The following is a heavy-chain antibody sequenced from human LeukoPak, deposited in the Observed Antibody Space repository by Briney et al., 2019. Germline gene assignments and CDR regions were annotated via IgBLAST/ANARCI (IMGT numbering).Heavy chain of an antibody. V-gene: IGHV4-34*01. Sequence: SETLSLTCAVYGGSFSDYYWTWIRQSPGKGLEWIGEINHSGATDYNPSLKSRVTISVDTYKNQFSLKVRSVTAADTAVYYCARRVRGVIISFYYYNGMDVWGQGTTVTVSS. J-gene: IGHJ6*02. D-gene: IGHD3-10*01. CDR3: ARRVRGVIISFYYYNGMDV. CDR1: GGSFSDYY. CDR2: INHSGAT.